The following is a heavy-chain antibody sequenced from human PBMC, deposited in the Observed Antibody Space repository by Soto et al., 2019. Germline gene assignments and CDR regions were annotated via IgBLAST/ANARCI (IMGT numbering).Heavy chain of an antibody. CDR1: GFTVSSNY. J-gene: IGHJ6*02. CDR2: IYSGGST. Sequence: GGSLRLSCSASGFTVSSNYMSWVRQAPGKGLEWVSVIYSGGSTYYADSVKGRFTISRDNSKNTLYLQMNSLRAEDTAVYYCARVRQDYYYYYGMDVWGQGTTVTVSS. CDR3: ARVRQDYYYYYGMDV. V-gene: IGHV3-53*01.